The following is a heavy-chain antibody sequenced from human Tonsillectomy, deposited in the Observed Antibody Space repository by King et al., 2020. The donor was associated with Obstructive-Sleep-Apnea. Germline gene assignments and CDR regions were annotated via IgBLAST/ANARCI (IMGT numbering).Heavy chain of an antibody. Sequence: VQLQESGPGLVKPSGTLSLTCAVSGGSISSSHRWSWVRQPPGKGLEWIGEIYHSGSPNYNPSLKSRVTISVDKSNNQFSLKLSSVTAADTAVYYCARQLVLDAFDIWGQGTMVTVSS. CDR3: ARQLVLDAFDI. V-gene: IGHV4-4*02. CDR1: GGSISSSHR. CDR2: IYHSGSP. J-gene: IGHJ3*02. D-gene: IGHD6-13*01.